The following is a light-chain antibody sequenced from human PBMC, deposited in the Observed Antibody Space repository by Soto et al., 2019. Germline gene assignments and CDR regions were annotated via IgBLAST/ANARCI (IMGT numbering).Light chain of an antibody. V-gene: IGKV3-15*01. J-gene: IGKJ1*01. CDR2: GAS. Sequence: IRMTQSASTLSGYVRDRVTITCRASQSVSSSYLAWYQQKPGQAPRLLIYGASTRATGIPARFSGSGSGTEFTLTISCLQSEDVALYYCQQYHYWPRLFGQGTKVDIK. CDR3: QQYHYWPRL. CDR1: QSVSSSY.